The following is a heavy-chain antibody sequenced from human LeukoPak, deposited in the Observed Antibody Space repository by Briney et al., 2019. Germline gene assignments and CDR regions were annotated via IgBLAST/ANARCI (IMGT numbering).Heavy chain of an antibody. D-gene: IGHD3-16*01. CDR2: ISYDGSSE. J-gene: IGHJ6*02. V-gene: IGHV3-30-3*01. CDR1: GFTFSSYS. CDR3: ARDRSDYSIKYYYYYGMDV. Sequence: PGGPLRLSCAASGFTFSSYSMHWVRQAPGKGLEWVAVISYDGSSEYYADSVRGRFTISRDNSKNTLYLQMNSLGAEDTAVFYCARDRSDYSIKYYYYYGMDVWGQGTTVTVSS.